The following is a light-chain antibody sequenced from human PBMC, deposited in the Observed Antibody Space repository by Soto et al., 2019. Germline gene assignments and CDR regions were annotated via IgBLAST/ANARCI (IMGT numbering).Light chain of an antibody. J-gene: IGLJ1*01. V-gene: IGLV1-44*01. CDR2: SND. Sequence: QSVLTQPTSASGTPGQRVTISCSGSSFNIGTYNVNWYQQLPGTAPKLLVYSNDQRPSGVPDRLSGSKSGTSASLAISGLQSEDEADYYCAAWDDSLNSYVFGIGTKVTVL. CDR3: AAWDDSLNSYV. CDR1: SFNIGTYN.